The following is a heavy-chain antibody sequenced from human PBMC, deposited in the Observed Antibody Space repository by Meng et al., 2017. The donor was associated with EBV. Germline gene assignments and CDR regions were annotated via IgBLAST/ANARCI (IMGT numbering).Heavy chain of an antibody. Sequence: QVVQSGAEVKKPGASVKVTCKASCYTFTSYGISWVRQAPGQGLEWMGWIGAYNGNTNYAQKLQGRVTMTTATSTSTAYMELRSLRSDDTAVYNCARETSGYDFNWFDPWGQGTLVTVSS. V-gene: IGHV1-18*01. D-gene: IGHD5-12*01. CDR3: ARETSGYDFNWFDP. CDR1: CYTFTSYG. J-gene: IGHJ5*02. CDR2: IGAYNGNT.